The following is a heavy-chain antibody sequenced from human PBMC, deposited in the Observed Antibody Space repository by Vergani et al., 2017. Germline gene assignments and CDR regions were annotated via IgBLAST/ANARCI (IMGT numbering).Heavy chain of an antibody. Sequence: QVQLQQWGAGLLKPSETLSLTCAVYGGSFSGYYWSWIRQPPGKGLGWIGEINHSGSTNYNPSLKSRVTISVDTSKNQFSLRLSSVTAADTAVYYWARVSGRYDFWSGPRPFDPWGQGTLVTVSS. CDR3: ARVSGRYDFWSGPRPFDP. D-gene: IGHD3-3*01. J-gene: IGHJ5*02. CDR1: GGSFSGYY. CDR2: INHSGST. V-gene: IGHV4-34*01.